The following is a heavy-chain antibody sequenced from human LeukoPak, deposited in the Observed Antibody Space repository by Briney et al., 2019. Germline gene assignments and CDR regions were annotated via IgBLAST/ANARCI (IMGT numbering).Heavy chain of an antibody. CDR2: INHSGST. Sequence: PSETLSLTCAVYGGSFSGYYWSWIRQPPGKGPEWIGEINHSGSTNYNPSLKSRVTISVDTSKNQFSLKLSSVTAADTAVYYCARQYDYVWGSYRYYYYMDVWGKGTTVTVSS. CDR3: ARQYDYVWGSYRYYYYMDV. D-gene: IGHD3-16*02. J-gene: IGHJ6*03. V-gene: IGHV4-34*01. CDR1: GGSFSGYY.